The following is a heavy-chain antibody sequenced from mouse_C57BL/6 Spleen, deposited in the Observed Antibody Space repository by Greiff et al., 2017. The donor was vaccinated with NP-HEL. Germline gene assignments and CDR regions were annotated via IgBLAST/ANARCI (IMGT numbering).Heavy chain of an antibody. Sequence: QVQLQQSGAELVKPGASVKLSCKASGYTFTSYWMHWVKQRPGQGLEWIGMIHPNSGSTNYNEKFKSKATLTVDKSSSTAYMQLSSLTSEDSAVYYCARYDYYWYFDVWGTGTTVTVSS. D-gene: IGHD2-4*01. V-gene: IGHV1-64*01. CDR3: ARYDYYWYFDV. CDR1: GYTFTSYW. CDR2: IHPNSGST. J-gene: IGHJ1*03.